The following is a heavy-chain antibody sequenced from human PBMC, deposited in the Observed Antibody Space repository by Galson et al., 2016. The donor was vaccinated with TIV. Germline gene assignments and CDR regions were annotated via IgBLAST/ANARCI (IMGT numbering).Heavy chain of an antibody. CDR2: ISDGGKT. D-gene: IGHD2-15*01. V-gene: IGHV3-66*02. Sequence: SLRLSCAASGLSVSINYMTWVRPGPGKGLEWVSLISDGGKTYYSDSVKGRFTISRDSSKNTLYLHMSRLRVEDTAVYYCTRDRVVDATYYYYYYGMDVWGQGTAVTVSS. CDR1: GLSVSINY. CDR3: TRDRVVDATYYYYYYGMDV. J-gene: IGHJ6*02.